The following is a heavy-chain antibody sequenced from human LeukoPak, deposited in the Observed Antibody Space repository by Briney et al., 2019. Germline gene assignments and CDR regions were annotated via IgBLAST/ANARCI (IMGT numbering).Heavy chain of an antibody. Sequence: PGGSLRLSCAASGFTFSSYAMSWVRQAPGKGLEWVSAISGSGGSTYYADSVKGRFTISRDSSKNTLYLQMNSLRAEDTAVYYCAKDDQGGGDCYDYWGQGTLVTVSS. J-gene: IGHJ4*02. CDR2: ISGSGGST. V-gene: IGHV3-23*01. CDR1: GFTFSSYA. D-gene: IGHD2-21*02. CDR3: AKDDQGGGDCYDY.